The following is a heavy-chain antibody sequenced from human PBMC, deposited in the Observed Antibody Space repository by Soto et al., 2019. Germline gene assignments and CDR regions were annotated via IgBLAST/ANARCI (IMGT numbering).Heavy chain of an antibody. CDR3: ARGAPGKEDYFDY. D-gene: IGHD1-26*01. CDR2: INSDGSST. V-gene: IGHV3-74*01. CDR1: GFTFSSYW. Sequence: GGSLRLSCAASGFTFSSYWMHWVRQAPGKGLVWVSRINSDGSSTSYADSVKGRFTISRDNAKNTLYLQMNSLRAEDTAVYYCARGAPGKEDYFDYWGQGTLVTVSS. J-gene: IGHJ4*02.